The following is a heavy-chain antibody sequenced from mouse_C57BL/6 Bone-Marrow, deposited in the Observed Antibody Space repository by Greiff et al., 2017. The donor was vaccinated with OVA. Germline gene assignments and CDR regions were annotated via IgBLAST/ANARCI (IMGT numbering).Heavy chain of an antibody. Sequence: EVKLVESGGGLVKPGGSLKLSCAASGFTFSDYGMHWVRQAPEKGLEWVAYISSGSRTIYYADTVKGRFTISRDNAKNTLFLQMTSLRSEDTAMYYCASGGSYYFDYWGQGTTLTVSS. V-gene: IGHV5-17*01. CDR3: ASGGSYYFDY. CDR2: ISSGSRTI. J-gene: IGHJ2*01. CDR1: GFTFSDYG.